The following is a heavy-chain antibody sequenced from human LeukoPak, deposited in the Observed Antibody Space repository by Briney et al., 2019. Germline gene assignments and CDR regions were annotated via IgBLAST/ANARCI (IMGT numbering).Heavy chain of an antibody. J-gene: IGHJ3*02. CDR2: IWYDGSNK. CDR1: GFTFSNYG. CDR3: AREMATTDAFDI. D-gene: IGHD5-24*01. Sequence: GESLKISCAASGFTFSNYGMHWVRQAPGKGLEWVAVIWYDGSNKYYADSVKGRFTISRDNSKNTLYLQMNSLRAEDTAVYYCAREMATTDAFDIWGQGTMVTVSS. V-gene: IGHV3-33*01.